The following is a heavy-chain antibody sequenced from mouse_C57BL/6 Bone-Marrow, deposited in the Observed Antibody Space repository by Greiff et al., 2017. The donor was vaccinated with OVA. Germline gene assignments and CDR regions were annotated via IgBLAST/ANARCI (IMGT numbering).Heavy chain of an antibody. Sequence: VQLQQSGAELAKPGASVKLSCKASGYTFTSYWMHWVKQRPGQGLEWIGYINPSSGYTKYNQKFKDKATLTADKSSSTAYMQLSSLTYEDSAVYYCAITITTVEAWFAYWGQGTLVTVSA. CDR1: GYTFTSYW. V-gene: IGHV1-7*01. D-gene: IGHD1-1*01. CDR2: INPSSGYT. J-gene: IGHJ3*01. CDR3: AITITTVEAWFAY.